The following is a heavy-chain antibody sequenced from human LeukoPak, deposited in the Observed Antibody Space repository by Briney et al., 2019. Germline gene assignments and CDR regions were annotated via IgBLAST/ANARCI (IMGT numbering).Heavy chain of an antibody. J-gene: IGHJ3*02. D-gene: IGHD1-26*01. Sequence: AGGSLRLSCAASGFTFSNYTIHWVRQAPGKGLEWVALMLSDETYKYYADSVKGRFTISRDSSKNTLYLQMNSLRADDTAVYYRGRAMWDLRSFSGACDIWGQGTMVTVSS. CDR2: MLSDETYK. V-gene: IGHV3-30-3*01. CDR3: GRAMWDLRSFSGACDI. CDR1: GFTFSNYT.